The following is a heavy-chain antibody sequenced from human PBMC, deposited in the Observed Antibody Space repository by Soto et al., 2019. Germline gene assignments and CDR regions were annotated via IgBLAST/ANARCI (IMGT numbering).Heavy chain of an antibody. V-gene: IGHV4-30-4*01. CDR2: IYHRGST. J-gene: IGHJ4*02. CDR3: ARGSTTEKVDS. Sequence: TSETLSLTCTVSGGSISSGDYYWSWIRQPPGKGLEWIGYIYHRGSTYYNPSLKSRVTISVDTSKNQFSLKLSSVTAADTAMYYCARGSTTEKVDSWGQGILVTVSS. CDR1: GGSISSGDYY.